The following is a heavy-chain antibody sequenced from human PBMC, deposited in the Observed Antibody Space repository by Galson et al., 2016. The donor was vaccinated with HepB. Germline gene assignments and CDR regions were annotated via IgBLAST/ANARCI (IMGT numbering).Heavy chain of an antibody. CDR2: ISGSGEHI. Sequence: SLRLSCAASGFRFSGYAMTWVRQAPGKGLEWVSGISGSGEHIHYADNVKGRFTISRDNSKTTLYVQMTSLRVEDTAVYYCAKGSIWVSAALYGMDVWGQGTTVTVSS. V-gene: IGHV3-23*01. CDR3: AKGSIWVSAALYGMDV. J-gene: IGHJ6*02. CDR1: GFRFSGYA. D-gene: IGHD2-21*01.